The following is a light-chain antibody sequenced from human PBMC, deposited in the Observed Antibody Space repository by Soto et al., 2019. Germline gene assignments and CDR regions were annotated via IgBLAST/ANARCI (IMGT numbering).Light chain of an antibody. Sequence: QSALTQPASVSGSPGQSITISCTGTTSDVGSYNLVSWYQQHPVKAPKLMIYEGDKRPSGVSDRFSGSKSGNTAYLTISGLQAEDEADYYCCSYAGSTTFVVFGGGTKLTVL. CDR3: CSYAGSTTFVV. J-gene: IGLJ2*01. V-gene: IGLV2-23*03. CDR2: EGD. CDR1: TSDVGSYNL.